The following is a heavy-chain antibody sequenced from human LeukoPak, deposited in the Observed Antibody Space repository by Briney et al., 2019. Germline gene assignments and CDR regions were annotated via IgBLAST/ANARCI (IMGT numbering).Heavy chain of an antibody. V-gene: IGHV5-51*01. CDR3: ARSPQYGSGSYYKDYYYYMDV. D-gene: IGHD3-10*01. J-gene: IGHJ6*03. CDR2: IYPGDSDT. Sequence: GESLKISCKGSGYSFTSYWIGWVRQMPGKGLEWMGIIYPGDSDTRYSPSFQGQATISADKSISTAYLQWSSLKASDTAMHYCARSPQYGSGSYYKDYYYYMDVWGKGTTVTVSS. CDR1: GYSFTSYW.